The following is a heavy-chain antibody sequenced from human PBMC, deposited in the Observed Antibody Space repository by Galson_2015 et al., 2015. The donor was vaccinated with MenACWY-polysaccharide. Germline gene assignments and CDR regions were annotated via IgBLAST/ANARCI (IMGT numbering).Heavy chain of an antibody. D-gene: IGHD1-1*01. Sequence: QSGAEVKKPGESLEISCPGSGYSFSPFWLGWVRQMPGKGLEWMGIIYPGDSDTRYSPSFQGPVIISADKSTNTAYLQWSSLKASDTAMYYCTRHRAADGTIDAFEIWGQGTMVTVSS. J-gene: IGHJ3*02. CDR1: GYSFSPFW. V-gene: IGHV5-51*01. CDR3: TRHRAADGTIDAFEI. CDR2: IYPGDSDT.